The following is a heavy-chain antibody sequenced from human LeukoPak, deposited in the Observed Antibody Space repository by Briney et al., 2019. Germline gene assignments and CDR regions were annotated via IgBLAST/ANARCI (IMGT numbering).Heavy chain of an antibody. D-gene: IGHD2-21*02. CDR1: GGTFSSYA. CDR2: IIPIFGTA. V-gene: IGHV1-69*13. J-gene: IGHJ2*01. Sequence: GASVKVSCKASGGTFSSYAISWVRQAPGQGLEWMGGIIPIFGTANYAQKFQGRVTITADESTSTAYMELGSLRSEDTAVYYCARGTTDTYCGSDCYSDYWYFDLWGRGTLVTVSS. CDR3: ARGTTDTYCGSDCYSDYWYFDL.